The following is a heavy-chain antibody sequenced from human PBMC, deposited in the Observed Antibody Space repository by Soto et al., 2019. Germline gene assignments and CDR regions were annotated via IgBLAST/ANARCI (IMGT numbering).Heavy chain of an antibody. CDR3: AMDLSPQGEFLYDAFDV. V-gene: IGHV3-7*04. D-gene: IGHD3-16*01. J-gene: IGHJ3*01. Sequence: EVQLVESGGGLVQPGESLRLSCAASGFTFSAFWMTWLRQAPGKGLEWVANIKRDGTVTHYGDSVEGRCTLSRDNAQNSLFLQLNSLRPEDTAMYYCAMDLSPQGEFLYDAFDVWGQGTFVTVSS. CDR1: GFTFSAFW. CDR2: IKRDGTVT.